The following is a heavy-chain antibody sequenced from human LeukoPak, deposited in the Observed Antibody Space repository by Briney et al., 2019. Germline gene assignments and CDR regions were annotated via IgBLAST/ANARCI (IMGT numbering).Heavy chain of an antibody. Sequence: PSETLSLTCTVSGGSISSSGYYWGWSRQPPGKGLEWIGSIYYSGSTQYNPSLKSRVTISVDTSKNQFSLKLSSVTAADTAVYYCARHRESSGYSPFDYWGQGTLVTVSS. CDR1: GGSISSSGYY. CDR3: ARHRESSGYSPFDY. D-gene: IGHD3-22*01. J-gene: IGHJ4*02. V-gene: IGHV4-39*01. CDR2: IYYSGST.